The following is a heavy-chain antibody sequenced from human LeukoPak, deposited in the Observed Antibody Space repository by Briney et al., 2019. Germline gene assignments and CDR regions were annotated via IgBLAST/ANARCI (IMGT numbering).Heavy chain of an antibody. CDR3: ARGAFHVIQLWFYYFDY. V-gene: IGHV4-38-2*02. J-gene: IGHJ4*02. CDR1: GYSISSGYY. D-gene: IGHD5-18*01. Sequence: KASETLSLTCTVSGYSISSGYYWGWIRQPPGKGLEWIGSIYHGGSTYYNPSLKSRVTISVDTSKNRFSLKLSSVTAADTAVYYCARGAFHVIQLWFYYFDYWGQGTLVTVSS. CDR2: IYHGGST.